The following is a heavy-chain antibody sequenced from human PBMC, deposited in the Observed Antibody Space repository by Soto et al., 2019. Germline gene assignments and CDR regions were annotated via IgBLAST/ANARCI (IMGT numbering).Heavy chain of an antibody. CDR1: GGSISSYY. J-gene: IGHJ5*02. CDR3: ARDRSDSWFAP. V-gene: IGHV4-59*01. CDR2: IYYSGST. D-gene: IGHD1-26*01. Sequence: SETLSLTCTVSGGSISSYYWSWIRQPPGKGLEWIGYIYYSGSTNYDPSLKSRVTISVDTSKNQFSLKLSSVTAADTAVYYCARDRSDSWFAPWGQGNLVTGSS.